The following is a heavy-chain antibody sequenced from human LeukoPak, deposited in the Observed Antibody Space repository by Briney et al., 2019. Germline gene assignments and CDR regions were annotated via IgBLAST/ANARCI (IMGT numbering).Heavy chain of an antibody. D-gene: IGHD3-10*01. Sequence: SETLSLTCTVSGGSISSSSYYWSWIRQPAGKGLEWIGCIYTSGSTNYNPSLKSRVTISVDTSKNQFSLKLSSVTAADTAVYYCARLSMVRGVSMDVWGKGTTVTISS. J-gene: IGHJ6*03. V-gene: IGHV4-61*02. CDR2: IYTSGST. CDR1: GGSISSSSYY. CDR3: ARLSMVRGVSMDV.